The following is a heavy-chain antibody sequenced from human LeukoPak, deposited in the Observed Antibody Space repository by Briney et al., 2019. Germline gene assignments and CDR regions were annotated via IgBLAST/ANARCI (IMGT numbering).Heavy chain of an antibody. D-gene: IGHD3-10*01. CDR1: GFTFDDYA. J-gene: IGHJ4*02. V-gene: IGHV3-9*01. CDR3: AKVYRGSGSYYPYFDY. CDR2: ISWNSGSI. Sequence: GGSLRLSCAASGFTFDDYAMRWVRQAPGKGLEWVSGISWNSGSIGYADSVKGRFTISRDNAKNSLYLQMNSLRAEDTALYYCAKVYRGSGSYYPYFDYWGQGTLVTVSS.